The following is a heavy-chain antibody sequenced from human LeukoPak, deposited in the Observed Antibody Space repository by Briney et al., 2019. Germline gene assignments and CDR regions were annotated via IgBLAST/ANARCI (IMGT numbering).Heavy chain of an antibody. D-gene: IGHD3-16*01. CDR2: IYYTGST. Sequence: KPSETLSLTCTVSGDSISSYYWSWIRQPPGKGLEWIGYIYYTGSTTYNPSVKSRITISLDTSKKQISLKLRSVTAADTAVYYCARRRSWGEPRPFDYWGQGSLVTVSS. CDR1: GDSISSYY. J-gene: IGHJ4*02. CDR3: ARRRSWGEPRPFDY. V-gene: IGHV4-59*01.